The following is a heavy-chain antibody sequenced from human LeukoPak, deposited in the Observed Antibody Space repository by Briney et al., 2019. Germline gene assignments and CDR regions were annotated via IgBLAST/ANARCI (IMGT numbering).Heavy chain of an antibody. CDR2: ISYDGSNK. V-gene: IGHV3-30*18. D-gene: IGHD6-13*01. CDR1: GFTFSSYG. J-gene: IGHJ4*02. Sequence: SGGSLRLSCAASGFTFSSYGMHWVRQAPGKGLEWVAVISYDGSNKYYADSVKGRFTISRDNSKNTLYLQMNSLRAEDTAVYYCAKDPGGGIAAAGSLDYWGQGTLVTVSS. CDR3: AKDPGGGIAAAGSLDY.